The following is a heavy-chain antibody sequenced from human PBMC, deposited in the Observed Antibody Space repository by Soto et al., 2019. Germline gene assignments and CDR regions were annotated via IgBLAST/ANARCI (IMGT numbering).Heavy chain of an antibody. V-gene: IGHV4-31*03. J-gene: IGHJ5*02. CDR3: ARFTVTTISGWFDP. D-gene: IGHD4-17*01. CDR1: GGSISSGGYY. Sequence: QVQLQESGPGLVKPSQTLSLTCTVSGGSISSGGYYWSWIRQHPGKGLEWIGYIYYSGSTYYNPSLKIRVTISVGTSKNQFSLKLSSVTAADTAVYYCARFTVTTISGWFDPWGQGTLVTVSS. CDR2: IYYSGST.